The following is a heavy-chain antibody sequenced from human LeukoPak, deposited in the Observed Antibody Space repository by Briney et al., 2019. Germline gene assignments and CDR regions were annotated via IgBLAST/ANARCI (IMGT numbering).Heavy chain of an antibody. Sequence: PGGSLRLSCSASGFIFDDYAMHWVRQAPGKGLEYVSVIRGGGGVKYYADSVKGRFTISRDNAKNSLYLQMNSLRAEDTAVYYCARGLTYSDYWGQGTLVTVSS. V-gene: IGHV3-21*01. D-gene: IGHD3-9*01. J-gene: IGHJ4*02. CDR2: IRGGGGVK. CDR3: ARGLTYSDY. CDR1: GFIFDDYA.